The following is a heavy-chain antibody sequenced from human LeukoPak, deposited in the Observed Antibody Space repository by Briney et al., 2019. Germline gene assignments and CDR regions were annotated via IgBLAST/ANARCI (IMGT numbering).Heavy chain of an antibody. CDR1: GFTFSDYY. D-gene: IGHD6-13*01. CDR3: ARGPRWSSSSNWFDP. V-gene: IGHV3-11*01. CDR2: ISSSGSTI. Sequence: GGSLRLSCAASGFTFSDYYMSWIRQAPGKGLEWVSYISSSGSTIYYADSVKGRFTTSRDNAKNSLYLQMNSLRAEDTAVYYCARGPRWSSSSNWFDPWGQGTLVTVSS. J-gene: IGHJ5*02.